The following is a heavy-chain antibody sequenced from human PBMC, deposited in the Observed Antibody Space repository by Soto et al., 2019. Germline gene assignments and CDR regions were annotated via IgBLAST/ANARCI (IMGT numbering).Heavy chain of an antibody. J-gene: IGHJ4*02. CDR3: ARAGGLLLDY. Sequence: PGGSLRLSCAASGFTFSSYAMHLVRQAPGKGLEWVAVISYDGSNKYYADSVKGRFTISRDISKNTLYLQMNSLRPEDTAVYYCARAGGLLLDYWGQGTLVTVSS. D-gene: IGHD2-15*01. CDR2: ISYDGSNK. CDR1: GFTFSSYA. V-gene: IGHV3-30-3*01.